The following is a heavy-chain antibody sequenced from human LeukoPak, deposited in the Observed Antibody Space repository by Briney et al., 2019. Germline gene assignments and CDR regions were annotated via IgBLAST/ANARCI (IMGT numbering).Heavy chain of an antibody. D-gene: IGHD3-22*01. J-gene: IGHJ4*02. CDR3: ARIAFSSGYYYVGDY. Sequence: SQTLSLTCTVSGGSISSGSYYWSWIRQPAGKGLEWIGSIYYSGSTYYNPSLKSRVTVSVDTPKNQFSLKLSSVTAADTAVYYCARIAFSSGYYYVGDYWGQGTLVTVSS. V-gene: IGHV4-61*02. CDR2: IYYSGST. CDR1: GGSISSGSYY.